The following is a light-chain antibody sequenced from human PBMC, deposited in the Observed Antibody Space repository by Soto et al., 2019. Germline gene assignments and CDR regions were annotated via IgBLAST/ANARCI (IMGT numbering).Light chain of an antibody. CDR2: HTS. J-gene: IGKJ2*01. Sequence: EIVMTLSPATLSVSPGEGATLSCRASQSVSSNLAWYQQKPGQPPRLLIYHTSNRATGIPARFTGSGSGTEFTLTISSLQSEDSAVYYCQQYNHWYTFGQGTKLEIK. CDR3: QQYNHWYT. CDR1: QSVSSN. V-gene: IGKV3-15*01.